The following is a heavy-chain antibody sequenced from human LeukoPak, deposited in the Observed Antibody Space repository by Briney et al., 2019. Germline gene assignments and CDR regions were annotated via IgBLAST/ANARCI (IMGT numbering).Heavy chain of an antibody. J-gene: IGHJ6*02. CDR1: GFPFSAYA. D-gene: IGHD3-9*01. CDR3: ARGTPLRYFDWLLFQGDYYYYGMDV. CDR2: IWYDGSRK. V-gene: IGHV3-33*08. Sequence: GGSLRLSCAASGFPFSAYAMHWVRQAPGKGLEWVAVIWYDGSRKIYAKSVKGRFTISRDNSKNTLYLQMNSLRAEDTAVYYCARGTPLRYFDWLLFQGDYYYYGMDVWGQGTTVTVSS.